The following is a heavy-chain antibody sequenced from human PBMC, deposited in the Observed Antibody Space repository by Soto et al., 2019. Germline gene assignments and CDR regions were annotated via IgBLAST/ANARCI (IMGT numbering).Heavy chain of an antibody. CDR1: GFTFSSYA. D-gene: IGHD5-18*01. J-gene: IGHJ4*02. CDR3: ASRDTDYHDY. CDR2: ITNSGGGT. V-gene: IGHV3-23*01. Sequence: GGSLRLSCAASGFTFSSYAMSWVRQAPGKGLEWVSSITNSGGGTFYADSVKGRFTISRDNSKNTLYLQMNSLRAEDTAVYYCASRDTDYHDYWGQGALVTVSS.